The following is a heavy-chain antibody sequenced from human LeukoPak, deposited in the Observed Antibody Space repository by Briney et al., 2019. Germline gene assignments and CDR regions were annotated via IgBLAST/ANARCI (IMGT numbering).Heavy chain of an antibody. D-gene: IGHD3-10*02. CDR1: GFTFSSYE. J-gene: IGHJ6*04. V-gene: IGHV3-48*03. CDR2: ISSSGSTR. Sequence: GGSLRLSCAASGFTFSSYEMNWVRQAPGKGLEWVSYISSSGSTRYYADPVKSRFTISRDNAKNSLYLQMNSLRAEDTAVYYCAELGITMIGGVWGKGTTVTISS. CDR3: AELGITMIGGV.